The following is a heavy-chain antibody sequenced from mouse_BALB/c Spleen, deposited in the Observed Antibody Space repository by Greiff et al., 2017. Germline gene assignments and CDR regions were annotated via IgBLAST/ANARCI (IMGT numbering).Heavy chain of an antibody. Sequence: EVKVVESGGGLVKPGGSLKLSCAASGFTFSSYAMSWVRQTPEKRLEWVASISSGGSTYYPDSVKGRFTISRDNARNILYLQMSSLRSEDTAMYYCARGGDDYDEKTYFDVWGAGTTVTVSS. V-gene: IGHV5-6-5*01. CDR1: GFTFSSYA. CDR3: ARGGDDYDEKTYFDV. D-gene: IGHD2-4*01. J-gene: IGHJ1*01. CDR2: ISSGGST.